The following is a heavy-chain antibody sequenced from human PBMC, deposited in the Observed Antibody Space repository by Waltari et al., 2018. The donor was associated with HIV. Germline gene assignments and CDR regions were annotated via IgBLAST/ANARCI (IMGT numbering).Heavy chain of an antibody. CDR2: IYRTGTT. Sequence: QVRLQESGQGLVKPSETLSLTCSVSGSSIRSRYYWGWIRQAPGKGLEWVGSIYRTGTTSSNPSLKSLVSVSLNMSKNQFTLKLSSVTAADTAVYYCARDQDYYDSSGYTCYAFDPWGQGTMVIVSS. V-gene: IGHV4-38-2*02. J-gene: IGHJ3*01. D-gene: IGHD3-22*01. CDR1: GSSIRSRYY. CDR3: ARDQDYYDSSGYTCYAFDP.